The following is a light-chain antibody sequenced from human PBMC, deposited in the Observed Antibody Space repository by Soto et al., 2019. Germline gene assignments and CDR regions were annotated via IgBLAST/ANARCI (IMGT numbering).Light chain of an antibody. Sequence: EIVMTQSPVTLSVSPGERATLSCRASQSVSSNLAWYQQKPGQAPRLLIYGASTRATGIPARFSGGGSGTEFTLTISSLESEDFAVYYCQQHNNWPPWAFGPGTKVEIK. V-gene: IGKV3-15*01. CDR1: QSVSSN. CDR3: QQHNNWPPWA. CDR2: GAS. J-gene: IGKJ1*01.